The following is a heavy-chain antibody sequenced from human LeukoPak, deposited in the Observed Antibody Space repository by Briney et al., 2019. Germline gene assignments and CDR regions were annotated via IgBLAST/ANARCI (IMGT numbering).Heavy chain of an antibody. V-gene: IGHV4-59*01. CDR2: IYYSGST. CDR3: AGGHSIEPYYYYYYMDV. Sequence: KPSETLSLTCTVSGDSISSYYCSWIRQPPGKGLEWIGYIYYSGSTSYNPSLKSRVTISLDTSNNQFSLKLRPVTAADTAVYYCAGGHSIEPYYYYYYMDVWGRGTTVTVSS. D-gene: IGHD4-11*01. J-gene: IGHJ6*03. CDR1: GDSISSYY.